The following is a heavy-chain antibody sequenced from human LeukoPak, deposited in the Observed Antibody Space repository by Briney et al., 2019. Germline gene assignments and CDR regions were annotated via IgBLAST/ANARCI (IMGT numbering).Heavy chain of an antibody. CDR1: GGSISASSYY. Sequence: PPETLSLTCTVSGGSISASSYYWAWIRQPPGRGLEWIGSIHYSGTTYYNPSLKSRVTISVDTSKNQFSLKLSSVTAADTAMYYCSKPYGKLLPVHAFDIWGQGTMVTVSS. CDR3: SKPYGKLLPVHAFDI. CDR2: IHYSGTT. D-gene: IGHD1-26*01. J-gene: IGHJ3*02. V-gene: IGHV4-39*01.